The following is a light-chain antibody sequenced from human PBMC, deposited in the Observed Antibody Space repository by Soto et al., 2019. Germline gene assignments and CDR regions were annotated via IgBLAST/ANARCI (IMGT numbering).Light chain of an antibody. V-gene: IGKV3-20*01. CDR2: GAS. Sequence: VLTQSPGTLSLSKGERATLSCRASQSVSSSYLAWYQQKPGQAPRLLIYGASSRATGIPDRFSGSGSGTDFTLTISRLEPEDFAVYYCQQYAGSRTFGQGTKVDI. CDR1: QSVSSSY. CDR3: QQYAGSRT. J-gene: IGKJ1*01.